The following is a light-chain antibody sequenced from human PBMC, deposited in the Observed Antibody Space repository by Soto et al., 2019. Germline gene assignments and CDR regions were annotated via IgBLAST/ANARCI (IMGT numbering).Light chain of an antibody. CDR1: SSDVGGYNY. Sequence: QSVLTQPASVSGSPGQSITISCTGTSSDVGGYNYVSWYQQHPGKAPKLMIFEVSHRPSGVSYRFSGSKSSNPAPLTISGLQADDEADYYCSSYTSASALLVGTGTTSPS. J-gene: IGLJ1*01. CDR3: SSYTSASALL. CDR2: EVS. V-gene: IGLV2-14*01.